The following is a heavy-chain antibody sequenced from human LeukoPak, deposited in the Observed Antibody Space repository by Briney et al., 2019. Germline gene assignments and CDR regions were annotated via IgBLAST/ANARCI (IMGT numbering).Heavy chain of an antibody. D-gene: IGHD3-22*01. V-gene: IGHV3-74*01. Sequence: GGSLRLSCAASGFTFSSYWMYWVRQAPGKGLVWVSRINSDGSSTNYAGSVKGRFTISRDNAKSTLYLQMNSLRAEDTAVYYCAGSDDYDYWGQGTLVTVSS. CDR2: INSDGSST. J-gene: IGHJ4*02. CDR3: AGSDDYDY. CDR1: GFTFSSYW.